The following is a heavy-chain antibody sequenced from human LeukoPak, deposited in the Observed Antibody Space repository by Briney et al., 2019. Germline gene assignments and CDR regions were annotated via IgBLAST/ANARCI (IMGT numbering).Heavy chain of an antibody. CDR3: ARDKFGELFSFDY. V-gene: IGHV1-2*02. Sequence: GASVKVSCKASGYTFTGYYMHWVRLAPGQGLEWMGWINPNSAGTNYAQKFQGRVTMTRDTSISTAYMELSRLRSDDTAVYYCARDKFGELFSFDYWGQGTLVTVSS. CDR2: INPNSAGT. J-gene: IGHJ4*02. CDR1: GYTFTGYY. D-gene: IGHD3-10*01.